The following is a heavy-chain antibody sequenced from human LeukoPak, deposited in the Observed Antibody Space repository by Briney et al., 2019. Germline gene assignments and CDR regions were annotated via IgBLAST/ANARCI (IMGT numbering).Heavy chain of an antibody. Sequence: PSETLSLTCSVSVDSTTSSYYWGWIRQTPGTGLEWIGTISHSGNTYYNPSLKSRVTISVDTSKNQFSLKLSSVTAADTAVYYCAGRDDYGSFHDYWGQGTLVTVSS. J-gene: IGHJ4*02. CDR1: VDSTTSSYY. CDR2: ISHSGNT. CDR3: AGRDDYGSFHDY. V-gene: IGHV4-38-2*01. D-gene: IGHD4-17*01.